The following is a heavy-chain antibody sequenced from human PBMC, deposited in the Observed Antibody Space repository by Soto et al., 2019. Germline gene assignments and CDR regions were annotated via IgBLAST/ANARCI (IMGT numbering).Heavy chain of an antibody. D-gene: IGHD7-27*01. CDR2: IIPIFGTA. V-gene: IGHV1-69*13. J-gene: IGHJ6*02. CDR3: ARDLDRAYHPQLGYYYGMDF. Sequence: GASVKLSCKASGGTLSSYAISWVRQAPGKGLEWMGGIIPIFGTANYAQKFQGRVTITADESTSTAYMELSSLRSEDTAVYYCARDLDRAYHPQLGYYYGMDFWGQGTTVTGS. CDR1: GGTLSSYA.